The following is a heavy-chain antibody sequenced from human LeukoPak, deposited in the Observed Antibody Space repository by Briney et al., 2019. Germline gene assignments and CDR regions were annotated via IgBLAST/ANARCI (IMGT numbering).Heavy chain of an antibody. J-gene: IGHJ6*02. Sequence: GRSLRLSCAASGFTFSSYAMHWVRQAPGKGLEWVAVISYDGSNKYYADSVKGRFTISRDNSKNTLYLQMNSLRAEDTAVYYCARDLIFGVVTRLDVWGQGTTVTVSS. D-gene: IGHD3-3*01. CDR2: ISYDGSNK. CDR1: GFTFSSYA. V-gene: IGHV3-30*04. CDR3: ARDLIFGVVTRLDV.